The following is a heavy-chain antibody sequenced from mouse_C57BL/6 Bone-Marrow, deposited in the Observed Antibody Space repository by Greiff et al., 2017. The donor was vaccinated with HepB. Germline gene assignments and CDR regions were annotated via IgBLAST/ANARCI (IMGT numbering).Heavy chain of an antibody. D-gene: IGHD1-1*01. Sequence: EVQRVESGPGLVKPSQSLSLTCSVTGYSITSGYYWNWIRQFPGNKLEWMGYISYDGSNNYNPSLKNRISITRDTSKNQFFLKLNSVTTEDTATYYCAREGLLRYFAYWGQGTLVTVSA. V-gene: IGHV3-6*01. J-gene: IGHJ3*01. CDR2: ISYDGSN. CDR1: GYSITSGYY. CDR3: AREGLLRYFAY.